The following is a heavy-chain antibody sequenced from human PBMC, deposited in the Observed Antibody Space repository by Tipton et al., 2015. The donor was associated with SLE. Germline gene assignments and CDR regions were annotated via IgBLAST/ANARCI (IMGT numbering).Heavy chain of an antibody. CDR1: GFTFSSYE. Sequence: SLRLSCAASGFTFSSYEMNWVRQAPGKGLEWVSYISSSNSYIYYADSVRGRFTISRDNAQNSLYLQMNSLRAEDTAVYYCARDYDFWSGFYQGADAFDIWGQGTMVTVSS. CDR2: ISSSNSYI. J-gene: IGHJ3*02. D-gene: IGHD3-3*01. V-gene: IGHV3-21*05. CDR3: ARDYDFWSGFYQGADAFDI.